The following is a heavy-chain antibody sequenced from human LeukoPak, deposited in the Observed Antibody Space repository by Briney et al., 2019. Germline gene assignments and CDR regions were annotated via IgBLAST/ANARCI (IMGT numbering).Heavy chain of an antibody. V-gene: IGHV4-34*01. D-gene: IGHD5/OR15-5a*01. CDR1: GGSFSGYY. J-gene: IGHJ3*02. Sequence: SETLSLTCAVYGGSFSGYYWSWIRQPPGKGLEWIGEINHSGSTNYNPSLKSRVTISVDTSKNQFSLKLSSVTAADTAVYYCARALEVVVSTTAFDIWGQGTMVTVSS. CDR3: ARALEVVVSTTAFDI. CDR2: INHSGST.